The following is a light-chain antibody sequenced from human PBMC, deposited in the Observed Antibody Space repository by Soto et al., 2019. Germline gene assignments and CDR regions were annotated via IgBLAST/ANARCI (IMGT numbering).Light chain of an antibody. CDR3: QKYNNWPRT. J-gene: IGKJ1*01. CDR2: GES. CDR1: QSVSSSD. V-gene: IGKV3-15*01. Sequence: IVLTQSPATLSLSPGESATLSCGASQSVSSSDLAWYHQKPGQAPRLLIYGESTRATGIPDRFSGSGSGTELTLTINRLQSEDFAVYYCQKYNNWPRTCGQGTKVDIK.